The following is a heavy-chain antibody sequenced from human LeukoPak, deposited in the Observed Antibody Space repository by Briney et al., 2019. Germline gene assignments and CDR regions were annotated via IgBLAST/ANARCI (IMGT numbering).Heavy chain of an antibody. Sequence: SETLSLTSCVFGVSNSDLYWGRNRQSPGKGLEWIGEISHTEGTRYNPSLESRVTISVGTSENQLSLKLIVVTAADTAVYYCARVRCGYSDSVCYNPWGLGTLVTVSS. CDR3: ARVRCGYSDSVCYNP. V-gene: IGHV4-34*01. CDR1: GVSNSDLY. J-gene: IGHJ5*02. D-gene: IGHD5-12*01. CDR2: ISHTEGT.